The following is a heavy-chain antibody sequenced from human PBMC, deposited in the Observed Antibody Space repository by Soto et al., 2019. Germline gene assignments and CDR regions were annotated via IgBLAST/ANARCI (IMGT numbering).Heavy chain of an antibody. Sequence: AGGSLRLSCAASGFTFSDYYMSWIRQAPGKGLEWVSYISSSGSTIYYADSVKGRFTISRDNAKNSLYLQMNSLRAEDTAVYYCARDREVRFLEWLSTYYFDYWGQGTLVTVSS. V-gene: IGHV3-11*01. J-gene: IGHJ4*02. CDR2: ISSSGSTI. CDR3: ARDREVRFLEWLSTYYFDY. CDR1: GFTFSDYY. D-gene: IGHD3-3*01.